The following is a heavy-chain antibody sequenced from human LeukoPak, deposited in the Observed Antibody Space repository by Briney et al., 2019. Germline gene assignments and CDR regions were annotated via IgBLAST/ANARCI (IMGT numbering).Heavy chain of an antibody. D-gene: IGHD1-26*01. J-gene: IGHJ4*02. Sequence: GGSLRLSCAASGFTVSSNYMSWVRQAPGKGLEWVGRIKSKTDDEATEYATSVIGRLSISRDDSKNTLYLQMNGLKTEDTAIYYCTTDPQWGFWGQGTLVTVSS. V-gene: IGHV3-15*01. CDR2: IKSKTDDEAT. CDR1: GFTVSSNY. CDR3: TTDPQWGF.